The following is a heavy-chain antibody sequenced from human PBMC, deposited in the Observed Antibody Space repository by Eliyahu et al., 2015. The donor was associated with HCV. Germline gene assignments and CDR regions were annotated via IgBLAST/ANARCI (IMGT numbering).Heavy chain of an antibody. CDR3: GRDYGYNIIN. CDR2: IDSAGSRT. D-gene: IGHD5-18*01. Sequence: EVQLVESGGGLVQPGGSLRLFWPASGFSFTDSWMHWVRQTPGKGLVWVSHIDSAGSRTRYVDSVKGRFTVYRDNAENTLYLQMNSLRAEDTAVYYCGRDYGYNIINWGQGTLVTVSS. CDR1: GFSFTDSW. V-gene: IGHV3-74*01. J-gene: IGHJ4*02.